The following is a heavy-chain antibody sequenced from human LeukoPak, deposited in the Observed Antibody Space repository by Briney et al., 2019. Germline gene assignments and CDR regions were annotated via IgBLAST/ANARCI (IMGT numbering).Heavy chain of an antibody. CDR2: ISSSGSTK. CDR3: AKAIGYSSSWYGGGFDY. CDR1: GFTFSSYE. Sequence: GGSLRLSCAASGFTFSSYEMNWVRQAPGKGLEWVSYISSSGSTKYYADSVKGRFTISRDNAKNSLYLQMNSLRAEDTAVYYCAKAIGYSSSWYGGGFDYWGQGTLVTVSS. V-gene: IGHV3-48*03. D-gene: IGHD6-13*01. J-gene: IGHJ4*02.